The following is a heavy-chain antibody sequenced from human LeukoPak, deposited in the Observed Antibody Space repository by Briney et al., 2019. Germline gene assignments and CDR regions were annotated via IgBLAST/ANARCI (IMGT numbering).Heavy chain of an antibody. CDR2: INWTGGST. D-gene: IGHD3-10*01. CDR3: ARDLMVRGVIRSPFDI. J-gene: IGHJ3*02. Sequence: GGSLRLSCVASGFTFDEYGMSWVRQVPGKGLEWVSGINWTGGSTGYADSVKGRFTISRDNAKNSLYLQMHSLRAEDTALYWCARDLMVRGVIRSPFDIWGQGTMVPVSS. CDR1: GFTFDEYG. V-gene: IGHV3-20*04.